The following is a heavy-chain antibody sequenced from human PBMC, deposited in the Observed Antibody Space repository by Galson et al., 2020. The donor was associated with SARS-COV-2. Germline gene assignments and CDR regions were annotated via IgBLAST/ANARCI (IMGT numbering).Heavy chain of an antibody. CDR1: GGSISSNY. D-gene: IGHD3-10*01. Sequence: SQTLSLTCAVSGGSISSNYWSWIRQPPGKGLEWLGYVYNSGSPNYNPSLKSRVTISIDTSKNQFSLNLRSVTAADTAVYYCARHYYGPGTYFWLDYWGLGILVTVSS. CDR3: ARHYYGPGTYFWLDY. J-gene: IGHJ5*01. CDR2: VYNSGSP. V-gene: IGHV4-59*08.